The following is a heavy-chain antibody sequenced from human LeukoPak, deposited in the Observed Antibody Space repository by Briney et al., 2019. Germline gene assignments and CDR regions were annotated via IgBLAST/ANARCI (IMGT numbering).Heavy chain of an antibody. V-gene: IGHV3-66*02. J-gene: IGHJ6*03. D-gene: IGHD1-26*01. Sequence: GGSLRLSCAASGFTVSRNYMSWVRQAPGKGLEWVSVIYSGGSTYYADSVKGRFTISRDNSKNTLYLQMNSLRAEDTAVYYCAKDMLRYSGSFKPPYYYYYMDVWGKGTTVTISS. CDR2: IYSGGST. CDR1: GFTVSRNY. CDR3: AKDMLRYSGSFKPPYYYYYMDV.